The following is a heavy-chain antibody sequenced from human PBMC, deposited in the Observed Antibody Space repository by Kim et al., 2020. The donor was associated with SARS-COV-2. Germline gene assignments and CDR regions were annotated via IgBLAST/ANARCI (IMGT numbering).Heavy chain of an antibody. Sequence: ASVKVSCKASGYTFTSYYMHWVRQAPGQGLEWMGIINPSGGSTSYAQKFQGRVTMTRDTSTSTVYMELSSLRSEDTAVYYCARTRASGSFKYYFDYWGQGTLVTVSS. D-gene: IGHD3-10*01. CDR2: INPSGGST. J-gene: IGHJ4*02. V-gene: IGHV1-46*01. CDR1: GYTFTSYY. CDR3: ARTRASGSFKYYFDY.